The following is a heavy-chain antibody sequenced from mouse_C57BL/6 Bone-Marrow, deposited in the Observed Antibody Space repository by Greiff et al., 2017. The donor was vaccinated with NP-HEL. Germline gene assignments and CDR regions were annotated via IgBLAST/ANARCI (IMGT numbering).Heavy chain of an antibody. D-gene: IGHD3-1*01. V-gene: IGHV5-4*01. CDR3: ARDRGYYFDY. J-gene: IGHJ2*01. CDR2: ISDGGSYT. CDR1: GFTFSSYA. Sequence: EVKVVESGGGLVKPGGSLKLSCAASGFTFSSYAMSWVRQTPEKRLEWVATISDGGSYTYYPDNVKGRFTISRDNAKNNLYLQMSHLKSEDTAMYYCARDRGYYFDYWGQGTTLTVSS.